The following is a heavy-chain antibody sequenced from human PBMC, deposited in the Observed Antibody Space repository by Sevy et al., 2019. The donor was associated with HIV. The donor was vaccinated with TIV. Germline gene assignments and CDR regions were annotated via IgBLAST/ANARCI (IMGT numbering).Heavy chain of an antibody. J-gene: IGHJ5*02. D-gene: IGHD3-22*01. CDR2: INTNTGNP. CDR3: ARRRYSNYYDSSGYLNWFDP. Sequence: ASVKVPCKASGYTFTSYAMNWVRQAPGQGLEWMGWINTNTGNPTYAQGFTGRFVFSLDTSVSTAYLQISSLKAEDTAVYYCARRRYSNYYDSSGYLNWFDPWGQGTLVTVSS. CDR1: GYTFTSYA. V-gene: IGHV7-4-1*02.